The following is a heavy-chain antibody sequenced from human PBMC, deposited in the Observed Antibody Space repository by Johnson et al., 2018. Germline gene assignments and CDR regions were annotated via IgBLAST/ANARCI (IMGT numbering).Heavy chain of an antibody. CDR3: ARNRGGVTHDALNI. Sequence: QVQLVQSGGGVVQPGRSLRLSCAASGFTFSSYGMHWVRPAPGKGLEWVAVIWYDGSNKYYADSVKGRFTISRDNSKNKLYLQMNSLRAEDTAVYYCARNRGGVTHDALNIWGQGTTVTVSS. J-gene: IGHJ3*02. D-gene: IGHD2-21*02. CDR1: GFTFSSYG. CDR2: IWYDGSNK. V-gene: IGHV3-33*01.